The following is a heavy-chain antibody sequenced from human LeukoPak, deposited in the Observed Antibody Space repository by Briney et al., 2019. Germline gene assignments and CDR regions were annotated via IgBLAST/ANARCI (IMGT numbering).Heavy chain of an antibody. D-gene: IGHD6-13*01. Sequence: PGRSLRLSCAASGFTFSSYGMPWVRQAPGKGLEWVAVIWYDGSNKYYADSVKGRFTISRDNSKNTLYLQMNSLRAEDTAVYYCARDPYIAAAGFLYTGDLGLDYWGQGTLVTVSS. V-gene: IGHV3-33*01. CDR1: GFTFSSYG. CDR2: IWYDGSNK. CDR3: ARDPYIAAAGFLYTGDLGLDY. J-gene: IGHJ4*02.